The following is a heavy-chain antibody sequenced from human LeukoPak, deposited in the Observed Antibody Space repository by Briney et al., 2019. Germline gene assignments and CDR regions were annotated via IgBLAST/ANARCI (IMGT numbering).Heavy chain of an antibody. CDR1: GFTFSNYA. J-gene: IGHJ4*02. CDR3: AKGSDYYGSVTSKKTD. Sequence: GGSLRLSCSVSGFTFSNYAMHWVRQAPGKGLEWVSLISGGSGNIYYVDSVKGRFTISRDNSKNTLYVQMTSLRAEDAAIYYCAKGSDYYGSVTSKKTDWGQGTLVTVSS. D-gene: IGHD3-10*01. CDR2: ISGGSGNI. V-gene: IGHV3-23*01.